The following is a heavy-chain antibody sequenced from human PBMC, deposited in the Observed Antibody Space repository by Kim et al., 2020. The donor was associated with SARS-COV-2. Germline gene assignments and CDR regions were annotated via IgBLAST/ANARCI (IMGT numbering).Heavy chain of an antibody. Sequence: GGSLRLSCAASGFTFSSYAMHWVRQAPGKGLEWVAVISYDGSNKYYADSVKGRFTISRDNSKNTLYLQMNSLRAEDTAVYYCARDLDSGSYHYYYGMDVCGQGTTVTVSS. V-gene: IGHV3-30-3*01. CDR2: ISYDGSNK. J-gene: IGHJ6*02. CDR1: GFTFSSYA. CDR3: ARDLDSGSYHYYYGMDV. D-gene: IGHD1-26*01.